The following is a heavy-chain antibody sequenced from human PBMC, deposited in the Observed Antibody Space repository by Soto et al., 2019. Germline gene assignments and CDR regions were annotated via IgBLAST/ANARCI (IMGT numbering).Heavy chain of an antibody. CDR3: ARNYYGSVSYFDY. J-gene: IGHJ4*02. CDR1: GGFISSYY. D-gene: IGHD3-10*01. CDR2: IYYSGST. Sequence: SETLSLTCTVSGGFISSYYWSWLRQPPGKGLEWIGYIYYSGSTNYNPSLKSRVTISIDTSKNQFSLNLSSVTAADTAVYYCARNYYGSVSYFDYWGQGTLVTVSS. V-gene: IGHV4-59*01.